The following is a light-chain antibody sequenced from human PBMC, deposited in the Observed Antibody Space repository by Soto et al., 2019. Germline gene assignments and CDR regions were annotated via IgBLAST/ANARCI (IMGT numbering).Light chain of an antibody. CDR1: TSDIGGYYF. V-gene: IGLV2-14*01. CDR2: DVS. CDR3: SSYRSSTTPFV. J-gene: IGLJ1*01. Sequence: QSVLTQPASVSGSPGQSITISCTGTTSDIGGYYFVSWFQQYPGKAPTLIIYDVSNRPSGSSSRFSGSKTGNTATLTISGLQAEGEADYYCSSYRSSTTPFVFGTGTKLTVL.